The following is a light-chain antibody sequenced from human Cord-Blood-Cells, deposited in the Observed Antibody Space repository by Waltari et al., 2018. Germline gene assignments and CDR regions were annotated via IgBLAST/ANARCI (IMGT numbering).Light chain of an antibody. CDR2: DVS. Sequence: QSALTQPASVSGSPGQSITISCTGTSSDVGGSNYVSWYQQHPVKAPKLMIDDVSNRPSGFSNRFSGSKSGNTASLTISGLQAEDEADYYCSSYTSSSTYVFGTGTKVTVL. V-gene: IGLV2-14*01. J-gene: IGLJ1*01. CDR1: SSDVGGSNY. CDR3: SSYTSSSTYV.